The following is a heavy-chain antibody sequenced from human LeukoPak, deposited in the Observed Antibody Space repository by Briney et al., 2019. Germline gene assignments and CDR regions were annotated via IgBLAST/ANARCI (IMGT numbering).Heavy chain of an antibody. CDR2: INHSGST. V-gene: IGHV4-34*01. Sequence: SETLSLTCAVYGGPFSGYYWSWIRQPPGKGLEWIGEINHSGSTNYNPSLKSRVTISVDTSKNQFPLKLSSVTAADTAVYYCARGQRLHYDSSGYKALSYWGQGTLVTVSS. CDR1: GGPFSGYY. D-gene: IGHD3-22*01. CDR3: ARGQRLHYDSSGYKALSY. J-gene: IGHJ4*02.